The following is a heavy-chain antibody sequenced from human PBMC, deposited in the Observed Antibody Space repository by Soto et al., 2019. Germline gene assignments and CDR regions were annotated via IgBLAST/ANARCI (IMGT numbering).Heavy chain of an antibody. J-gene: IGHJ4*02. CDR1: WFTFRFFS. CDR3: ARDYYKYYDSSGYYRSPAY. CDR2: ISYDGSDK. Sequence: GGAPRLSCAAPWFTFRFFSIHWVPPAPGKGVEWVALISYDGSDKDYADSVKGRFTISRDNSRNTLFLQMNSLRAEDTAVYYCARDYYKYYDSSGYYRSPAYWGQGTLVTVSS. D-gene: IGHD3-22*01. V-gene: IGHV3-30-3*01.